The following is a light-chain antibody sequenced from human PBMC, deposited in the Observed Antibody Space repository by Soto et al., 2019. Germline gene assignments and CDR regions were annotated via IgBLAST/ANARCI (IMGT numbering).Light chain of an antibody. V-gene: IGLV2-14*01. J-gene: IGLJ2*01. CDR1: TRDVGTYNF. CDR2: EVT. Sequence: QCALTQPASVCGSPGQSITISCTRTTRDVGTYNFVSWYQQHPGKAPKLMISEVTHRPSGVSSRFSGSKSGNTASLTISGLQPDDEANYYCSSYTGSNTLVVFGGGTKLTVL. CDR3: SSYTGSNTLVV.